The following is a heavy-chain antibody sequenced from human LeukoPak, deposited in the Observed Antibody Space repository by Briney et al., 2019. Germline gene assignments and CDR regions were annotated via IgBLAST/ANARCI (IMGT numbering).Heavy chain of an antibody. J-gene: IGHJ4*02. CDR2: IYDSGTT. CDR1: GGSISSFY. Sequence: SETLSLTCTVSGGSISSFYWSWIRQPPGKGLEWIGNIYDSGTTNYSPSLKSRVTISVDRSKNQFSLKLSSVTAADTAVYYCARGFSSGWYRIDYWGQGTLVTVSS. V-gene: IGHV4-59*01. D-gene: IGHD6-19*01. CDR3: ARGFSSGWYRIDY.